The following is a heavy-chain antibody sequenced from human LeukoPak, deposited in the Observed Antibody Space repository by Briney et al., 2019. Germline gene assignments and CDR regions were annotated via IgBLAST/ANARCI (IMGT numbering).Heavy chain of an antibody. CDR2: IYASGSS. J-gene: IGHJ6*03. V-gene: IGHV4-4*07. D-gene: IGHD3-22*01. CDR3: ARCLNTYYYDNSGYSPEHYYMDV. CDR1: GDSLSNYY. Sequence: SETLSLTCTVSGDSLSNYYWSWVRQPAGKGLEWIGRIYASGSSNYNPSLKSRITMSVDTSKNQFSLKLSSVTAADTAVYYCARCLNTYYYDNSGYSPEHYYMDVWGKGTTVIVSS.